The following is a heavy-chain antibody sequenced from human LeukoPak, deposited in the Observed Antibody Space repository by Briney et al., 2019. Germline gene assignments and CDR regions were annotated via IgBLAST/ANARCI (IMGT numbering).Heavy chain of an antibody. D-gene: IGHD3-9*01. V-gene: IGHV3-23*01. J-gene: IGHJ4*02. CDR2: ISGSGGST. CDR3: AKDLVGGDYDILTGYYTYYFDY. CDR1: GFTFSNYA. Sequence: GGSLRLSCATSGFTFSNYALSWVRQVPGKGLEWVSAISGSGGSTYYADSVKGRFTISRDNSKNTLYLQMNSLRAEDTAVYYCAKDLVGGDYDILTGYYTYYFDYWGQGTLVTVSS.